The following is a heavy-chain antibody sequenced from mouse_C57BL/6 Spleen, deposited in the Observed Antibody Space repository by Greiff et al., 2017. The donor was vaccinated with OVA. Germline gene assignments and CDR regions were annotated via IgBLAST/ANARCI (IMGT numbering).Heavy chain of an antibody. CDR1: GYAFSSSW. Sequence: VQLQQSGPELVKPGASVTISCKASGYAFSSSWMNWVKQRPGKGLEWIGRIYPGDGDTNYNGKFKGQATLTADKSSSTAYMQLSSLTSEDSAVYFCAGYYGSSYPYYYAMDYWGQGTSVTVSS. D-gene: IGHD1-1*01. CDR2: IYPGDGDT. V-gene: IGHV1-82*01. CDR3: AGYYGSSYPYYYAMDY. J-gene: IGHJ4*01.